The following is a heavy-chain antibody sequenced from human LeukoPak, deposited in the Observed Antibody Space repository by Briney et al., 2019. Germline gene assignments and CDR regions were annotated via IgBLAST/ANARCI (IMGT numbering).Heavy chain of an antibody. J-gene: IGHJ4*02. V-gene: IGHV3-21*01. CDR2: ISSSSSYI. Sequence: GGSLRLSCAASGFTFSSYSMNWVRQAPGKGLEWVSSISSSSSYIYYADSVKGRFTISRDNAKSSLYLQMNSLRAEDTAVYYCAREGSVPAAMDYWGQGTLVTVSS. D-gene: IGHD2-2*01. CDR1: GFTFSSYS. CDR3: AREGSVPAAMDY.